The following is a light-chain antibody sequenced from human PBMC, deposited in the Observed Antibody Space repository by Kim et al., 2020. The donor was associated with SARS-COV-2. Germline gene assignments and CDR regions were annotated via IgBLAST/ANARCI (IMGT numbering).Light chain of an antibody. J-gene: IGKJ2*01. CDR2: DAS. CDR1: QSVSSY. Sequence: EIVLTQSPATLSLSPGERATLTCRASQSVSSYLAWYQQKPGQAPRLLIYDASNRATGIPARFSGSGSGTDCTLTISSLEPEDFAVYYCQQSSNWPPGYTFGQETKLEI. CDR3: QQSSNWPPGYT. V-gene: IGKV3-11*01.